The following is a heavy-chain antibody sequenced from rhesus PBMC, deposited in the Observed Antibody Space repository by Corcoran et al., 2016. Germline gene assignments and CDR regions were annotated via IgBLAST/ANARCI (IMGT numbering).Heavy chain of an antibody. CDR1: GFTFSNYW. CDR3: TTSGGRYYYFDY. Sequence: EVQLVESGCGVGQPGGSLRLSCAASGFTFSNYWMRWVRQAPGKGLDWVGRIKYKADGGTAAYAETVNGRFNISMEYSKNTLYLQMTSLNTEYTAVYYGTTSGGRYYYFDYWGQGVLVTVSS. J-gene: IGHJ4*01. V-gene: IGHV3-16*02. D-gene: IGHD3-16*01. CDR2: IKYKADGGTA.